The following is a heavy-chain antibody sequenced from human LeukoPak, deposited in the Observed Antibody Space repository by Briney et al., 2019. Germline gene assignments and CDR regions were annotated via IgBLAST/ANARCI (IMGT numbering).Heavy chain of an antibody. Sequence: GGSLRLSCAASGFTFDDYAMHWVRQAPGKGLEWVSLISGDGGSTYYADSVKGRFTISRDNSENSLYLQMNSLRTEDTALYYCAKDMIMGATTAYWGQGTLVTVSS. CDR2: ISGDGGST. CDR3: AKDMIMGATTAY. D-gene: IGHD1-26*01. V-gene: IGHV3-43*02. CDR1: GFTFDDYA. J-gene: IGHJ4*02.